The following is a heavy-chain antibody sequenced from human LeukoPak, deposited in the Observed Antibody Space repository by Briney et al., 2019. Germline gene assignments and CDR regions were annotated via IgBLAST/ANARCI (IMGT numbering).Heavy chain of an antibody. CDR2: IKEDGSEK. Sequence: PGGSLRLSCAASGFTFSSHWMGWVRQAPGKGLEWVANIKEDGSEKYYVDSVKGRFTISRDNAKNSLYLQMNSLRAEDTAVYYCARMQLEYGDGDYWGQGTLVTVSS. V-gene: IGHV3-7*01. CDR1: GFTFSSHW. D-gene: IGHD4-17*01. CDR3: ARMQLEYGDGDY. J-gene: IGHJ4*02.